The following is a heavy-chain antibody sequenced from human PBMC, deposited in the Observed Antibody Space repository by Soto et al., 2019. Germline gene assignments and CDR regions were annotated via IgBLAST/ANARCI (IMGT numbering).Heavy chain of an antibody. V-gene: IGHV3-11*01. D-gene: IGHD6-13*01. Sequence: QVQLVESGGGLVKPGGSLRLSCAASGFTFSDYYMSWIRQAPGKGLEWVSYISSSGSTIYYADSVKGRFTISRDNAKNSLYLQMNSLRAEDTAVYYCARVAGLNSSPRRTHYYYMDVWGKGTTVTVSS. CDR1: GFTFSDYY. CDR2: ISSSGSTI. J-gene: IGHJ6*03. CDR3: ARVAGLNSSPRRTHYYYMDV.